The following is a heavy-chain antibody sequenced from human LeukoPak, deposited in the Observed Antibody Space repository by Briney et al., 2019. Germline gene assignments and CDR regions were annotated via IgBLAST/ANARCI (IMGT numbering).Heavy chain of an antibody. Sequence: GESLQISCKGSGSSFTSYWIGWVRQLPGKGLEWMGIIYPDDSDTRYSPSFQGQVTISADKSISTAYLQRSSLKASDTAMYYCARFNYYGSGSRSDYWGQGTLVTVSS. V-gene: IGHV5-51*01. CDR1: GSSFTSYW. D-gene: IGHD3-10*01. CDR3: ARFNYYGSGSRSDY. J-gene: IGHJ4*02. CDR2: IYPDDSDT.